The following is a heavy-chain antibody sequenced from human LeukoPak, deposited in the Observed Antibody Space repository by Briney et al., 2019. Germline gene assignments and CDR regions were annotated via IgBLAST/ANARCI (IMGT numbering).Heavy chain of an antibody. V-gene: IGHV3-21*01. D-gene: IGHD3-10*02. CDR2: ISGSSGYI. J-gene: IGHJ6*04. Sequence: GGSLRLSCAASGFTLRTYSMNWVRQAPGKGLEWVSSISGSSGYIYYADSVKGRFTISRDNAKNSLFLQMNSLRPEDTAVYYCAELGITMIGGVWGKGTTVTISS. CDR3: AELGITMIGGV. CDR1: GFTLRTYS.